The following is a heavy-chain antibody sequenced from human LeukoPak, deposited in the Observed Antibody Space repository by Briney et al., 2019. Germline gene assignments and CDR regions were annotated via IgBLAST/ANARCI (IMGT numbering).Heavy chain of an antibody. J-gene: IGHJ4*02. CDR3: ARLEMSTKRAVKPADY. CDR1: GFSFTNYW. CDR2: IYPGDSDT. V-gene: IGHV5-51*01. D-gene: IGHD5-24*01. Sequence: GESLKISCKGSGFSFTNYWSGSVRQMPGKGLEWMGIIYPGDSDTRYSPSFQGQVTISADKSNSIAYLQWSSLKASDTAMYYCARLEMSTKRAVKPADYWGQGTLVTVSS.